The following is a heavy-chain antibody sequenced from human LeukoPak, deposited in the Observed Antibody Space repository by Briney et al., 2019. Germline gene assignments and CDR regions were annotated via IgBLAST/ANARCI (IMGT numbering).Heavy chain of an antibody. Sequence: GGSLRLSCAASGFTFSSYAMSWVRQPPGKGLEWVSAISGSGGSTYYADSVKGRFTITRDNSKNTLYLQMNSLRAEDTAGYYGANLDGSGSQRWGQGTLVTVSS. V-gene: IGHV3-23*01. CDR1: GFTFSSYA. CDR3: ANLDGSGSQR. J-gene: IGHJ4*02. D-gene: IGHD3-10*01. CDR2: ISGSGGST.